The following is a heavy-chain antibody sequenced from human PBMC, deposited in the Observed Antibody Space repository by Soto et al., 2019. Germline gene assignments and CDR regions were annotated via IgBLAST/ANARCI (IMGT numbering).Heavy chain of an antibody. J-gene: IGHJ6*02. CDR1: GFTFSSYG. Sequence: PGGSLILSCAASGFTFSSYGMHWVRQAPGKGLEWVAVISYDGSNKYYADSVKGRFTISRDNSKNTLYLQMNSLRAEDTAVYYCAKGGNRFSTTVTTDYYGMDVWGQGTTVTVSS. CDR2: ISYDGSNK. V-gene: IGHV3-30*18. D-gene: IGHD4-17*01. CDR3: AKGGNRFSTTVTTDYYGMDV.